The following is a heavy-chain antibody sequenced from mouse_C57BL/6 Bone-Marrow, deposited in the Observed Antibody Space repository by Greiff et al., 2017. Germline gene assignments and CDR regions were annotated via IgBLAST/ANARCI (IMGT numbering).Heavy chain of an antibody. V-gene: IGHV1-55*01. CDR1: GYTFTSYW. J-gene: IGHJ1*03. CDR3: AREGITTVVATGDFDV. D-gene: IGHD1-1*01. Sequence: VQLQQPGAELVKPGASVKMSCKASGYTFTSYWITWVKQRPGQGLEWIGDIYPGSGSTNYNAKFKSKATLTVDTSSSTAYMQLSSLTSEDAAVYYCAREGITTVVATGDFDVWGTGTTVTVSS. CDR2: IYPGSGST.